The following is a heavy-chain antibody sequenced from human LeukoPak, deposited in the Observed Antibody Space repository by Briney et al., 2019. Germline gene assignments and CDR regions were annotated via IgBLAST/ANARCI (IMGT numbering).Heavy chain of an antibody. CDR3: ARDFSRTNGGWFDP. D-gene: IGHD7-27*01. J-gene: IGHJ5*02. CDR2: FYHSGST. CDR1: DYSISSGYY. V-gene: IGHV4-38-2*02. Sequence: SETLSLTCTVSDYSISSGYYWGWIRQPPGKGLEWIGSFYHSGSTYYNPSLKSRVTISVDTSKNQFSLKLSSVTAADTAVYYCARDFSRTNGGWFDPWGQGTLVTVSS.